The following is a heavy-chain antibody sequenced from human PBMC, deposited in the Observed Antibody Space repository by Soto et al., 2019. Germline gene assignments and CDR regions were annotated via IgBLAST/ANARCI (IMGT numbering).Heavy chain of an antibody. CDR2: IAYDGTIK. Sequence: QEQLVESGGDVVQPGRSLTLSCAASGFTFSANAMHWVRQAPGKGLEWVAVIAYDGTIKIYRDSVKGRFTISRDDSKSTLYLQMNSLRPEDTAVYYCASDKIKGAPDYLDSWGQGTLVTVSS. J-gene: IGHJ4*02. CDR3: ASDKIKGAPDYLDS. CDR1: GFTFSANA. D-gene: IGHD1-26*01. V-gene: IGHV3-30-3*01.